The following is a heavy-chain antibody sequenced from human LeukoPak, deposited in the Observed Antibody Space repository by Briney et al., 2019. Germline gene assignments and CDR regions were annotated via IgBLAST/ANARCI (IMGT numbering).Heavy chain of an antibody. D-gene: IGHD6-13*01. CDR2: ISGSGGST. CDR3: AKEGVAAAGLQNYFDY. V-gene: IGHV3-23*01. Sequence: PGGSLRLPCAASGFTFSSYAMSWVRQAPGKGLEWVSAISGSGGSTYYADSVKGRFTISRDNSKNTLYLQMNSLRAEDTAVYYCAKEGVAAAGLQNYFDYWGQGTLVTVSS. J-gene: IGHJ4*02. CDR1: GFTFSSYA.